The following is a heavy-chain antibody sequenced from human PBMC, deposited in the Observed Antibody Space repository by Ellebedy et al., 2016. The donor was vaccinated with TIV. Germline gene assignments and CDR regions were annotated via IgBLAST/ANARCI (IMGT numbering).Heavy chain of an antibody. CDR2: IGGAGGSI. Sequence: PGGSLRLSCGGSGFSFSDSTFNWVRQAPGKVLEWISVIGGAGGSIYYADSVKGRFTIPRDNSKNTLFLQMNSLRAEDTAVYYCARDRYCSGGSCFSDCWGQGTLVAVSS. CDR3: ARDRYCSGGSCFSDC. V-gene: IGHV3-23*01. J-gene: IGHJ4*02. D-gene: IGHD2-15*01. CDR1: GFSFSDST.